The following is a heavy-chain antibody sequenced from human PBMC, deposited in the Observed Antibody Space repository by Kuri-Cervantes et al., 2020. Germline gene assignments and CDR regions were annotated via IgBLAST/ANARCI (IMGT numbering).Heavy chain of an antibody. V-gene: IGHV3-48*01. CDR3: AKDTVDYYYYGMDV. J-gene: IGHJ6*02. CDR1: GFTFSTYA. Sequence: GGSLRLSCAASGFTFSTYAMNWVRQAPGKGLEGVSYISSTYEIYYAESVKGRFTISRDNAKNSLYLQMNSLRAEDTALYYCAKDTVDYYYYGMDVWGQGTTVTVSS. CDR2: ISSTYEI.